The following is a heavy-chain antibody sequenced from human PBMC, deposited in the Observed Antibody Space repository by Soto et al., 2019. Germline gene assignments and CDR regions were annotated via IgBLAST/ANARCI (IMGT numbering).Heavy chain of an antibody. D-gene: IGHD1-26*01. CDR1: GGSISSGGSY. CDR2: IYNSGNT. V-gene: IGHV4-61*08. CDR3: AREWELLDY. J-gene: IGHJ4*02. Sequence: PSETLSLTCTVSGGSISSGGSYWGWIRQPPGKGLEWIGYIYNSGNTYYNPSLKSRVTMSVDTSKNQFSLKLSSVTAADTAVYYCAREWELLDYWGQGTLVTVSS.